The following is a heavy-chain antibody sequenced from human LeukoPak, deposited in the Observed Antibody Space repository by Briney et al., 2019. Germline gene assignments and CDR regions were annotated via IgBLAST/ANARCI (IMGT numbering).Heavy chain of an antibody. Sequence: PGGSLTLSCLASAATINIHDMSWRRQAPGKGLEWVSAMSGSGGSTYYADSVKGRFTISRDNSKNTLYLQLNSLRAEDTAVYYCAKALEVTAIIADWGQGTLVTVSS. D-gene: IGHD2-21*02. CDR3: AKALEVTAIIAD. CDR1: AATINIHD. V-gene: IGHV3-23*01. CDR2: MSGSGGST. J-gene: IGHJ4*02.